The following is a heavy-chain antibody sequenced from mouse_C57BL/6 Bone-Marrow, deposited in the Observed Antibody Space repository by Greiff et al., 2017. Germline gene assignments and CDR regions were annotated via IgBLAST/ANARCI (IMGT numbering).Heavy chain of an antibody. Sequence: DVKLVESGGGLVKPGGSLTLSCAASGFTFSDYGMHWVRQAPEKGLEWVAYISSGSSTIYYADTVKGRFTISRDNAKNTLFLQMTSLRSEDTAMYYCARGTGRYFDYWGQGTTLTVSS. D-gene: IGHD4-1*01. V-gene: IGHV5-17*01. CDR3: ARGTGRYFDY. J-gene: IGHJ2*01. CDR2: ISSGSSTI. CDR1: GFTFSDYG.